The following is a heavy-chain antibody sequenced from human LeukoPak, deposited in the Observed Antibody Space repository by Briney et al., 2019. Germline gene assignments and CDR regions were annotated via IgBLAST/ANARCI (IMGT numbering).Heavy chain of an antibody. V-gene: IGHV4-39*07. D-gene: IGHD3-22*01. Sequence: PSETLSLTCTVSGGSISSRSYYWDWIRQPPGKGLEWIGSIYNSESTYYNPSLKSRVTISVDTSKNQLSLKVSSVTAADTAVYYCASGEPRYSSRIVVGDNWGQGTLVTVSS. CDR2: IYNSEST. J-gene: IGHJ4*02. CDR3: ASGEPRYSSRIVVGDN. CDR1: GGSISSRSYY.